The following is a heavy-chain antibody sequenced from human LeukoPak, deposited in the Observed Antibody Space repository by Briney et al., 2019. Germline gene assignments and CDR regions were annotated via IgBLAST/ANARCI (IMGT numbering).Heavy chain of an antibody. J-gene: IGHJ3*02. D-gene: IGHD3-22*01. Sequence: TGGSLRLSCAASGFTFSSYAMSWVRQAPGKGLEWFSAISGSGGSTYYADSVKGRFTISRDNSKNTLYLQMNSLRAEDTAVYYCAKDLRQYYDSSGNDAFDIWGQGTMVTVSS. V-gene: IGHV3-23*01. CDR1: GFTFSSYA. CDR3: AKDLRQYYDSSGNDAFDI. CDR2: ISGSGGST.